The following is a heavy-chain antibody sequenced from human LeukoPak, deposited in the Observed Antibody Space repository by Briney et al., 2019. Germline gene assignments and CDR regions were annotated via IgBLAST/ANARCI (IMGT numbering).Heavy chain of an antibody. Sequence: PGGSLKLSCAASGFTFSGSAMHWVRQASGKGLEWVCRIRSKANNYATSYAASVKGRFTISRDDSKNTASLQMNSLKTEDTAVYYCAAAFGTAFDIWAQGTMVTVSS. J-gene: IGHJ3*02. D-gene: IGHD3-10*01. CDR1: GFTFSGSA. V-gene: IGHV3-73*01. CDR2: IRSKANNYAT. CDR3: AAAFGTAFDI.